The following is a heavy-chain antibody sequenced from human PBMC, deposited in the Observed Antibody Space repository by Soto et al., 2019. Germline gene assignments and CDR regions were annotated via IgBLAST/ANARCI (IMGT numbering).Heavy chain of an antibody. J-gene: IGHJ6*02. D-gene: IGHD6-13*01. CDR1: GYTFTGYY. Sequence: ASVKVSCKASGYTFTGYYMHWVRQAPGQGLEWMGWINPNSGGTNYAQKFQGWVTMTRGTSISTAYMELSRLRSGDTAVYYCARAHPSILAAAGPYYYYGMDVWGQGTTVTVSS. CDR2: INPNSGGT. V-gene: IGHV1-2*04. CDR3: ARAHPSILAAAGPYYYYGMDV.